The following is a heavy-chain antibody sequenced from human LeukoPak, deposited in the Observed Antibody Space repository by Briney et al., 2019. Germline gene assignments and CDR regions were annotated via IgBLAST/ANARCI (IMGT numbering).Heavy chain of an antibody. Sequence: GGSLRLSCAASGFTFSSYAMSWVRQAPGKGLEWVSAISGSGGSTYYADSVKGRFTISRDNSKNSLYLQMNSLRAEDTAVYYCARLNDEGGPPDYWGQGTLVTVSS. CDR3: ARLNDEGGPPDY. CDR1: GFTFSSYA. D-gene: IGHD1-1*01. V-gene: IGHV3-23*01. CDR2: ISGSGGST. J-gene: IGHJ4*02.